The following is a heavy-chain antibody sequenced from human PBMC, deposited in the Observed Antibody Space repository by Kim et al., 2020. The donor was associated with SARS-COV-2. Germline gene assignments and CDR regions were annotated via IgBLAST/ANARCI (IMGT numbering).Heavy chain of an antibody. CDR2: ITCDGSDG. J-gene: IGHJ1*01. Sequence: GGSLRLSCAASGFTFSSYGMHWVRQAPGKGLEWVGVITCDGSDGNSADAATVRVSISIDSYDNKRNLQMHIKSAQNADVDVCSCAE. CDR3: SCAE. V-gene: IGHV3-30*03. D-gene: IGHD3-10*02. CDR1: GFTFSSYG.